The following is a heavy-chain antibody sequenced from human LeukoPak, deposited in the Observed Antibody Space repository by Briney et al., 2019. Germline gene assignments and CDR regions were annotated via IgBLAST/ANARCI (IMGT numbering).Heavy chain of an antibody. CDR2: IYYSGST. D-gene: IGHD2/OR15-2a*01. V-gene: IGHV4-38-2*01. CDR3: ARVGNTNAFDI. CDR1: GFTFSDYN. Sequence: GSLRLSCAASGFTFSDYNMRWIRQAPGKGLEWIGSIYYSGSTYYNPSLKSRVTISVDTSKNQFSLKLSSVTAADTAVYYCARVGNTNAFDIWGQGTMVTVSS. J-gene: IGHJ3*02.